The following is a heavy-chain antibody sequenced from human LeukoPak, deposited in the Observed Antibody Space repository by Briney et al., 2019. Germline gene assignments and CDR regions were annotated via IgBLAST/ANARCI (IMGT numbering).Heavy chain of an antibody. CDR3: ARDWDYPYYFDY. CDR1: GYTFTRYY. CDR2: IIPTSGDT. V-gene: IGHV1-2*02. D-gene: IGHD4/OR15-4a*01. Sequence: GASVKVSCKASGYTFTRYYIHWVRQAPGQGLEWMGWIIPTSGDTNYARKFQGRVTMTRDTSTNTAYMELTGLSSDDTAVYYCARDWDYPYYFDYWGQGTLVSVSS. J-gene: IGHJ4*02.